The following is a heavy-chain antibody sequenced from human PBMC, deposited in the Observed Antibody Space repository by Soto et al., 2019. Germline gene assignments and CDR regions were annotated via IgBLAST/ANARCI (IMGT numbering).Heavy chain of an antibody. Sequence: QVQLQESGPGLVKPSETLSLTCSVSGGSIGSYYWSWIRQPPGKGLEWIGYIYYSGSTNYNPSLKMRATIAVDTSKNQFSLKLSSVTAADTAVYYCARGGWRQIDYWGQGTLVTVSS. CDR1: GGSIGSYY. CDR3: ARGGWRQIDY. CDR2: IYYSGST. V-gene: IGHV4-59*08. J-gene: IGHJ4*02. D-gene: IGHD3-3*01.